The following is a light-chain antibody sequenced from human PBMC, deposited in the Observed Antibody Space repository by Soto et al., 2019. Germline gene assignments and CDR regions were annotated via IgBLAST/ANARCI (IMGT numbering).Light chain of an antibody. CDR3: QQYYSTPPWT. Sequence: DIVMTQSPDLLAVSLGERATINCKSSQSVLYSSNNQNYLAWYQQKVGQPPKLLIYWASTRESGVPDRFSGSGSETDFTLTISSLQAEDVAVYYCQQYYSTPPWTFGQGTKVEIK. V-gene: IGKV4-1*01. CDR2: WAS. CDR1: QSVLYSSNNQNY. J-gene: IGKJ1*01.